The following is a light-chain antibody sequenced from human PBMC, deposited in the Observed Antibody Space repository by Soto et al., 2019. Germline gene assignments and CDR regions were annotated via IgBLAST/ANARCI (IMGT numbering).Light chain of an antibody. CDR2: AAS. CDR1: QSITSY. J-gene: IGKJ4*01. CDR3: HQSYRTLGLT. V-gene: IGKV1-39*01. Sequence: DIQMTQSPSSLSASVGNRVTITCRASQSITSYLNWYQQKPGKAPKLLIYAASSLQSGVTSRFSGSGSGTDFSHSISSLQPEDFATYYCHQSYRTLGLTFGGGNKVEIK.